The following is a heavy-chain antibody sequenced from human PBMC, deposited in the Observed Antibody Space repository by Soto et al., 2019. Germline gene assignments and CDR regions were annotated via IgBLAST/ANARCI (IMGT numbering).Heavy chain of an antibody. J-gene: IGHJ4*02. Sequence: SETLSLTCAVSGGSISSSNWWSWVRQPPGKGLGWIGEIYHSGSTNYNPSLKSRVTISVDKSKNQFSLKLSSVTAADTAVYYCARQEIEDYDILTGYYRRNYFDYWGQGTLVTVSS. V-gene: IGHV4-4*02. CDR2: IYHSGST. CDR3: ARQEIEDYDILTGYYRRNYFDY. CDR1: GGSISSSNW. D-gene: IGHD3-9*01.